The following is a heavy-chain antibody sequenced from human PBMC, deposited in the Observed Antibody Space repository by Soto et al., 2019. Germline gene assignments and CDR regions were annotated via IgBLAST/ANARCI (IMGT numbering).Heavy chain of an antibody. CDR1: GGSISSSNW. J-gene: IGHJ5*02. CDR3: ARDSGIAVAERYWFDP. CDR2: IYHSGST. D-gene: IGHD6-19*01. Sequence: KSSETLSLTCAVSGGSISSSNWWSWVRQPPGKGLEWIGEIYHSGSTNYNPPLKSRVTISVDKSKNQFSLKLSSVTAADTAVYYCARDSGIAVAERYWFDPWGQGTLVTVSS. V-gene: IGHV4-4*02.